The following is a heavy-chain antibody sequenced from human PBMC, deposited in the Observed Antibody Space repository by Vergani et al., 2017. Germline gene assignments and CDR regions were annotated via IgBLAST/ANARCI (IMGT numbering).Heavy chain of an antibody. CDR3: ARGDTAMALDY. J-gene: IGHJ4*02. CDR1: GYTFTSYG. D-gene: IGHD5-18*01. Sequence: QVQLVQSGAEVKKPGASVKVSCKASGYTFTSYGISWVRQAPGQGLEWMGRIIPILGIANYAQKFQGRVTITADKSTSTAYMELSSLRSEDTAVYYCARGDTAMALDYWGQGTLVTVSS. CDR2: IIPILGIA. V-gene: IGHV1-69*04.